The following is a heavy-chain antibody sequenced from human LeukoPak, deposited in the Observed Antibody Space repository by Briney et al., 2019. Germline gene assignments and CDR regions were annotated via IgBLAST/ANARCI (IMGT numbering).Heavy chain of an antibody. V-gene: IGHV4-61*02. D-gene: IGHD3-10*01. CDR2: IYTSGST. Sequence: SETLSLTCTVSGGSISSGSYYWSWIRQPAGKGLEWIGRIYTSGSTNYNPSLKSRVTISVHTSKNQFSLKLSSVTAADTAVYYCAREIFDYYGSGSYQRDWGQGTLVTVSS. J-gene: IGHJ4*02. CDR1: GGSISSGSYY. CDR3: AREIFDYYGSGSYQRD.